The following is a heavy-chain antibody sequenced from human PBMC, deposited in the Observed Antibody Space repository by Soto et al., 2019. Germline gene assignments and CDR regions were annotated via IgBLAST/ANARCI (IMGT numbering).Heavy chain of an antibody. D-gene: IGHD3-22*01. V-gene: IGHV4-59*08. CDR1: GASITTYY. J-gene: IGHJ4*02. CDR3: ARLGYYDSSGYYVGY. Sequence: SETLSLTCTVSGASITTYYWAWIRQPPGKGLEYIGHVYYTGSADYSPSLKSRVTISVDTSKNQFSLKLSSVTAADTAVYYCARLGYYDSSGYYVGYWGQGTLVTVSS. CDR2: VYYTGSA.